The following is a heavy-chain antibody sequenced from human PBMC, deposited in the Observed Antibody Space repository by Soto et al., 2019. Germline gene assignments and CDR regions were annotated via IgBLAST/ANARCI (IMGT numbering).Heavy chain of an antibody. CDR2: ISSSASTT. CDR1: GFTFTSYG. Sequence: SLRLSCAASGFTFTSYGINWDRLAPGKELEWVSGISSSASTTYYADSVKGRFTISRDNSKSMVYLQMNSLRAEDTAVYYCAKRSSSGSYYFDYWGQGTLVTVSS. D-gene: IGHD6-19*01. J-gene: IGHJ4*02. CDR3: AKRSSSGSYYFDY. V-gene: IGHV3-23*01.